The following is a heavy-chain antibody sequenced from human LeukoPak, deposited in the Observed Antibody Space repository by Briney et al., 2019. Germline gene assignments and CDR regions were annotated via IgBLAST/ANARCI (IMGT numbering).Heavy chain of an antibody. Sequence: GGSLRLSCAASGFTFSSYEMNWVRQAPGKGQEWVSYISSRGSIIYYADSVKGRFTISRDSAKNSLYLQMNSLRAEDTAVYYCARGAYYYDSSGYYGAFDIWGQGTMVTVSS. J-gene: IGHJ3*02. D-gene: IGHD3-22*01. CDR1: GFTFSSYE. V-gene: IGHV3-48*03. CDR3: ARGAYYYDSSGYYGAFDI. CDR2: ISSRGSII.